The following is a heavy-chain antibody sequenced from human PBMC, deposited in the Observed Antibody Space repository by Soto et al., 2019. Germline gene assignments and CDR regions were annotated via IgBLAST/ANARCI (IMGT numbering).Heavy chain of an antibody. D-gene: IGHD2-2*01. J-gene: IGHJ6*02. CDR3: ARDNCSSTSCRRFYYYYYGMDV. Sequence: GXSXKVSCRASGGTXSSYASGWVRQAPGQGLEWMGGIIPIFGTENYAQKFQGRVTITAEKYTSTAYMELRSLRSEDTAVYYCARDNCSSTSCRRFYYYYYGMDVWGQGTTGTVSS. CDR2: IIPIFGTE. CDR1: GGTXSSYA. V-gene: IGHV1-69*06.